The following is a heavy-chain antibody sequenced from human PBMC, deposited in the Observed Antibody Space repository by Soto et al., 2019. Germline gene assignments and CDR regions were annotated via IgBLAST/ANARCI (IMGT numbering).Heavy chain of an antibody. J-gene: IGHJ4*02. CDR1: GGSISSGGYY. CDR2: IYYSGST. Sequence: QVQLQESGPGLVKPSQTLTLTCTVSGGSISSGGYYWSWIRQHPGKGLEWIGYIYYSGSTYYNPSLKSRVTISVDTSKNQFSLKLSSVTAADTAVYYCARMAPVVRGVIDYWGQGTLVTVSS. V-gene: IGHV4-31*03. CDR3: ARMAPVVRGVIDY. D-gene: IGHD3-10*02.